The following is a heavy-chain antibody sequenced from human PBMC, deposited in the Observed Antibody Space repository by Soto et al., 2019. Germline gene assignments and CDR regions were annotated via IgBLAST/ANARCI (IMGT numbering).Heavy chain of an antibody. V-gene: IGHV3-21*01. CDR3: ARGITMVRGVMGSNDY. J-gene: IGHJ4*02. D-gene: IGHD3-10*01. CDR1: GFTFSSYS. CDR2: ISSSSSYI. Sequence: EVQLVESGGGLVKPGGSLRLSCAASGFTFSSYSMNWVRQAPGKGLEWVSSISSSSSYIYYADSVKGRFTISRDNAKNSLYLQMNSLRAEDTAVYYCARGITMVRGVMGSNDYWGQGTLVTVSS.